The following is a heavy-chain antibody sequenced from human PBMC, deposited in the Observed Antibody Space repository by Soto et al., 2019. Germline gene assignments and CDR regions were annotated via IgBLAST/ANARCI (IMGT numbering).Heavy chain of an antibody. J-gene: IGHJ5*02. CDR2: IKSKTDGGTT. CDR1: SFTFSNAW. D-gene: IGHD3-3*01. V-gene: IGHV3-15*07. Sequence: EVQLVESGGGLVKPGGSLRLSCATSSFTFSNAWMNWVRQAPGKGLEWVGRIKSKTDGGTTDYAAPVKGRFTISRDDSKNTLYLQLNSPKPEDTAVYYCTTEILLERLLRFDPWGQGTRVNVSS. CDR3: TTEILLERLLRFDP.